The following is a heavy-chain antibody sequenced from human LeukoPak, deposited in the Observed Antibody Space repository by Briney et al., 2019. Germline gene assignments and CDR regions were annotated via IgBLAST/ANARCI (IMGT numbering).Heavy chain of an antibody. CDR3: AREGNTWLDP. J-gene: IGHJ5*02. Sequence: ASVKVSCKAPGYSFASYGIIWVRQAPGHGLEWMGWIKTYNGNTNYAQKFQGRVTLTTDTSTRTAYMELRSLTSDDTAVYYCAREGNTWLDPWGQGALVTVSS. CDR2: IKTYNGNT. V-gene: IGHV1-18*01. CDR1: GYSFASYG.